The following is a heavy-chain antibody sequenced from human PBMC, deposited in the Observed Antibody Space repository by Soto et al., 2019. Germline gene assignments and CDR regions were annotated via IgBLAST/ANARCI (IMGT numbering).Heavy chain of an antibody. V-gene: IGHV3-30*18. Sequence: QVQLVESGGGVVQPGRSLRLSCEASGFSFSSYGMHWVRQAPGKGLEWVAFISYDGSNKYYVDSVQGRFTIFRDSSRNSLYLQMNSLRPEDTAVYYCAKALGEISPERYDYWGQGSLVTVSS. CDR1: GFSFSSYG. CDR3: AKALGEISPERYDY. CDR2: ISYDGSNK. D-gene: IGHD3-16*02. J-gene: IGHJ4*02.